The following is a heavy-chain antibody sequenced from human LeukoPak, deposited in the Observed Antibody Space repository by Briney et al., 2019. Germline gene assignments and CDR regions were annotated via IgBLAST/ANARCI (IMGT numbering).Heavy chain of an antibody. Sequence: GASVKVSCKASGYTFTGFYIHWVRQAPGQGLEWMGWINPNSGGTTYSQKFQGRVTMTRDTSISSAYMELSRLRSDDTAVYYCARDPHRSDYYMDVWGKGATVTVSS. CDR3: ARDPHRSDYYMDV. V-gene: IGHV1-2*02. CDR2: INPNSGGT. J-gene: IGHJ6*03. D-gene: IGHD6-6*01. CDR1: GYTFTGFY.